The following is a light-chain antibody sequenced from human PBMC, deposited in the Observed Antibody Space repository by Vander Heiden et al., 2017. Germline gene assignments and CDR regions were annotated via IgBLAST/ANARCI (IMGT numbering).Light chain of an antibody. V-gene: IGLV3-19*01. CDR1: SLRSYY. J-gene: IGLJ2*01. CDR3: NSRDSSGNPDVV. Sequence: SSELTQDPAVSVALGPTVRITCQGDSLRSYYASWYQQKPGQAPVLVIYGKNNRPSGIPDRFSGSSSGNTASLTITGAQAEDEADYYCNSRDSSGNPDVVFGGGTKLTVL. CDR2: GKN.